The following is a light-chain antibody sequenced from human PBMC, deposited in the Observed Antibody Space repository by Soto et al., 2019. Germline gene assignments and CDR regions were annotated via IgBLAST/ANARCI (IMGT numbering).Light chain of an antibody. J-gene: IGLJ3*02. CDR1: SSDVGSHNY. CDR3: IAYISSGTSWV. Sequence: QSALTQPASVSGSPGQSITVSCTGTSSDVGSHNYVSWYQQHPGKAPKLLIYDVSNRPSGVSNRFSGSKSGNTASLTISGLQAEDEADYYCIAYISSGTSWVFGGGTKLPVL. CDR2: DVS. V-gene: IGLV2-14*01.